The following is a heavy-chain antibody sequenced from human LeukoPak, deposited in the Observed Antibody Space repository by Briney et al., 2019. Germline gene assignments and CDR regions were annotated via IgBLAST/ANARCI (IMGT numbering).Heavy chain of an antibody. Sequence: SETLSLTCAVYGGSFSGYYWSWIRQPPGKGLEWIGYIYYSGSTNYNPSLKSRVTISVDTSKNQFSLKLSSVTAADTAVYYCAREGASSSYGMDVWGQGTTVTVSS. D-gene: IGHD6-6*01. CDR1: GGSFSGYY. CDR3: AREGASSSYGMDV. J-gene: IGHJ6*02. V-gene: IGHV4-59*01. CDR2: IYYSGST.